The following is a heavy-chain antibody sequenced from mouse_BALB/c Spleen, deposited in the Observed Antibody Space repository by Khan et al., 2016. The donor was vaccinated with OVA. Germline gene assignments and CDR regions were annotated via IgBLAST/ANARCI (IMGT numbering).Heavy chain of an antibody. V-gene: IGHV3-2*02. D-gene: IGHD2-3*01. Sequence: VQLKESGPGLVKPSQSLSLTCTVTGYSITSDYAWNWIRQFPGNKLEWMGYINYSGSANYNPSLKSRISITRDTSKNQFFLQLKSVTTEDTVTYYCARDGSRYNYAMDHWGQGTSVTVSS. CDR1: GYSITSDYA. CDR2: INYSGSA. J-gene: IGHJ4*01. CDR3: ARDGSRYNYAMDH.